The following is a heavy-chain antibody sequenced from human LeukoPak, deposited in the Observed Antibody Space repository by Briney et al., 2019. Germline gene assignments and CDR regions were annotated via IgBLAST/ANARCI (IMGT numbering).Heavy chain of an antibody. CDR3: ARARVSDTSGPYFGYFYDMDV. D-gene: IGHD3-22*01. Sequence: SETLSLTCTVSNGSISPYYWTWLRQPPGKGLEYIGYINYSGSTKYNPSLKSRLTISVGTSKNQFFLELSSVTAADTAVYYCARARVSDTSGPYFGYFYDMDVWGKGTTVIVSS. V-gene: IGHV4-59*01. CDR2: INYSGST. J-gene: IGHJ6*03. CDR1: NGSISPYY.